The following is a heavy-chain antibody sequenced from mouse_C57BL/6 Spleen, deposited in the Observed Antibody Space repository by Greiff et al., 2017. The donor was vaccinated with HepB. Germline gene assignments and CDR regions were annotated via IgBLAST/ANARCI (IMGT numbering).Heavy chain of an antibody. CDR3: ARHDGYYYAMDY. D-gene: IGHD2-3*01. J-gene: IGHJ4*01. Sequence: EVMLVESGGGLVKPGGSLKLSCAASGFTFSSYTMSWVRQTPEKRLEWVATISGGGGNTYYPDSVKGRFTISRDNAKNTLYLQMSSLRSEDTAVYYCARHDGYYYAMDYWGQGTSVTVSS. CDR1: GFTFSSYT. V-gene: IGHV5-9*01. CDR2: ISGGGGNT.